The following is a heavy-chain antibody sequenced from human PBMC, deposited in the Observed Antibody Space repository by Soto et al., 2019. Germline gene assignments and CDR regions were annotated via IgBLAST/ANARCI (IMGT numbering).Heavy chain of an antibody. V-gene: IGHV4-34*01. Sequence: EALSLTCAVYGGSFSGYYWSWIRQPPGKGLEWIGEINHSGSTNYNPSLKSRVTISVDTSKNQFSLKLSSVTAADTAVYFCARSPSMIRGVILDLWGQGMLVTVSS. CDR2: INHSGST. CDR1: GGSFSGYY. D-gene: IGHD3-10*01. CDR3: ARSPSMIRGVILDL. J-gene: IGHJ4*02.